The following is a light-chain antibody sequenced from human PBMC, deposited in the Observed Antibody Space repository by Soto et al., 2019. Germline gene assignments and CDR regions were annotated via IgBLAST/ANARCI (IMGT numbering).Light chain of an antibody. CDR1: NSDVGSYNL. V-gene: IGLV2-23*01. CDR3: CSYAGGSTYV. Sequence: QSVLTQPASVSGSPGQSITISCTGTNSDVGSYNLVSWYQHHPGKAPKLMIYEGSKRPSRVSNRFSGSKSDNTASLTISGLQAEDEADYYCCSYAGGSTYVFGSGTKVTVL. J-gene: IGLJ1*01. CDR2: EGS.